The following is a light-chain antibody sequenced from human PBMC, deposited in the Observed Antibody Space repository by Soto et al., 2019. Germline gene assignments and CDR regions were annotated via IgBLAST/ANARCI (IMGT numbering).Light chain of an antibody. CDR2: GAS. CDR3: HQSAPPWT. Sequence: EIVMTQFPATLPLSPGERATLSCRASQSDSSNLAWYQQKPGQASSLLIYGASTRATGVSSRFSCSGSGTEFTPTSPSREQEDLAVYSCHQSAPPWTFGQGTKGDMK. CDR1: QSDSSN. J-gene: IGKJ1*01. V-gene: IGKV3-15*01.